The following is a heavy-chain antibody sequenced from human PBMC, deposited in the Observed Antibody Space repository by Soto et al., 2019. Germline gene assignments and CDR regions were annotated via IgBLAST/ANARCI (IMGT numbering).Heavy chain of an antibody. J-gene: IGHJ5*02. CDR3: ARPTVVPAAMRTSIWFDP. D-gene: IGHD2-2*01. Sequence: QLQLQESGPGLVKPSETLSLTCTVSGGSISSSSYYWGWIRQPPGKGLEWIGSIYYSGSTYYNPSLKSRVTISVDTSKNQFSLKLSSVTAADTAVYYCARPTVVPAAMRTSIWFDPWGQGTLVTVSS. CDR1: GGSISSSSYY. V-gene: IGHV4-39*01. CDR2: IYYSGST.